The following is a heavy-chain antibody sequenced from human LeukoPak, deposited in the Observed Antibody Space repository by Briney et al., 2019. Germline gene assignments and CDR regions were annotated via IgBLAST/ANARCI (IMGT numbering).Heavy chain of an antibody. Sequence: GRSLRLSCAASGFTFDDYAMHWVRQAPGKGLEWVSGISWNSGSIGYADSVKGRFTISRDNAKNSLYLQMNSLRAEDMALYYCAKAGGYSSSWYDYWGQGTLVTVSS. D-gene: IGHD6-13*01. CDR1: GFTFDDYA. CDR3: AKAGGYSSSWYDY. V-gene: IGHV3-9*03. J-gene: IGHJ4*02. CDR2: ISWNSGSI.